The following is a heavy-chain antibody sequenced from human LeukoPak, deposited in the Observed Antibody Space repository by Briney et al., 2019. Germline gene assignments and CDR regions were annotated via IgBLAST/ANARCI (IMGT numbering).Heavy chain of an antibody. CDR1: VYSFTSYY. CDR2: INPNSGGT. J-gene: IGHJ4*02. V-gene: IGHV1-2*02. Sequence: GASVKVSCKASVYSFTSYYMHWVRQAPGQGLEWMGWINPNSGGTKYAQKFQGRVTMTRDTSISTAYLELSRMTSDDTAVYYCARDWAVDFWGQGTLVTVSS. CDR3: ARDWAVDF. D-gene: IGHD3-16*01.